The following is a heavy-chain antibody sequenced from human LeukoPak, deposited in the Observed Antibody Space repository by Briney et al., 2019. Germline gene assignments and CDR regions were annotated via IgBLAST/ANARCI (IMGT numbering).Heavy chain of an antibody. Sequence: SETLSLTCTVSGVSISRYFWSLIRQPAGKGLEWIGRIYSTGSTNYNPSLKSRVTMSVETSKNQYSLRLRSVAAADTAVYYCARQIASAGTAGFDFWGQGALVTVSS. J-gene: IGHJ4*02. CDR2: IYSTGST. D-gene: IGHD6-13*01. CDR1: GVSISRYF. V-gene: IGHV4-4*07. CDR3: ARQIASAGTAGFDF.